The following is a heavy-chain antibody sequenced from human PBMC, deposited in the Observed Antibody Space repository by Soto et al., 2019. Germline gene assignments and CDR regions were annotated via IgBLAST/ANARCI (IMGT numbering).Heavy chain of an antibody. CDR1: VFTFSSYA. CDR3: AKDWPHGEYAHYYYYGMDV. D-gene: IGHD4-17*01. Sequence: GGSLRLSCAASVFTFSSYAMSLVRQSPGKGLEWVSAISGSGGSTYYADSVKGRFTISRDNSKNTLYLQMNSLRAEDTAVYYCAKDWPHGEYAHYYYYGMDVWGQRTKVTVSS. V-gene: IGHV3-23*01. CDR2: ISGSGGST. J-gene: IGHJ6*02.